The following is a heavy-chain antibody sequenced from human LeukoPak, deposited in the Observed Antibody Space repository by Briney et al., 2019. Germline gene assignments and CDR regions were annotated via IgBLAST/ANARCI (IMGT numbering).Heavy chain of an antibody. Sequence: PSETLSLTCTVSGGSISSSSYYWGWIRQPPGKGLEWIGSIYYSGSTYYNPSLKSRVTISVDTSKNQFSLKLSSVTAADTAVYYCARGGVYYYDSSGYFLEPPYHDYWGQGTLVTVSS. CDR1: GGSISSSSYY. CDR2: IYYSGST. D-gene: IGHD3-22*01. CDR3: ARGGVYYYDSSGYFLEPPYHDY. V-gene: IGHV4-39*01. J-gene: IGHJ4*02.